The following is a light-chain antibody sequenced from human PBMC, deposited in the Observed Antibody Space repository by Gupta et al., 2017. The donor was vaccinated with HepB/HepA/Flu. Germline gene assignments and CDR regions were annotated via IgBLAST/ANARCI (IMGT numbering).Light chain of an antibody. Sequence: DIVLTQSPDSLSVSLGERATINCKSSHNLLYSFDNKNYLAWYQHKPGQPPKLLLYWATTRQSGVPDRFSGGGSRTDFTLTITSLQAEDVAFYFCQQYFDNPTFGGGTKVEIK. V-gene: IGKV4-1*01. CDR1: HNLLYSFDNKNY. CDR3: QQYFDNPT. CDR2: WAT. J-gene: IGKJ4*01.